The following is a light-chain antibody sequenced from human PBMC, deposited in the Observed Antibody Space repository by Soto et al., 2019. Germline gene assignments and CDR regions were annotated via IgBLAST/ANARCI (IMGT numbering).Light chain of an antibody. CDR2: GVS. CDR3: QQYGNPPLT. J-gene: IGKJ4*01. CDR1: QNVRSDY. Sequence: EIVLTQSPATLSLSPGYRSTLSCRASQNVRSDYFAWYQQKPGQAPRVIIFGVSTRASATPDRFRGSGSGTYFTLTISSLEPDDFALYYCQQYGNPPLTFGGGTTGDNK. V-gene: IGKV3-20*01.